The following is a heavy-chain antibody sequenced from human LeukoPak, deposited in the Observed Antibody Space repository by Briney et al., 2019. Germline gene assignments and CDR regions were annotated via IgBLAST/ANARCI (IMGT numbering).Heavy chain of an antibody. CDR3: AKDRAYLPYAFDI. CDR1: GFTFSSYA. J-gene: IGHJ3*02. V-gene: IGHV3-23*01. D-gene: IGHD3-16*01. Sequence: PGGSLRLSCVASGFTFSSYAMSWVRQAPGKGLEWVSGISGRGGDTYYADSVKGRFTISRDNSKNTLYLQMNSLRAEDTAVYYCAKDRAYLPYAFDIWGQGTMATVSS. CDR2: ISGRGGDT.